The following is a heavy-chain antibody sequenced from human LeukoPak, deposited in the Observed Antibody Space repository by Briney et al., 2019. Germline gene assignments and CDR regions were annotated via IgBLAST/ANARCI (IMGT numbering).Heavy chain of an antibody. CDR2: VSGYNGYT. D-gene: IGHD6-13*01. V-gene: IGHV1-18*01. J-gene: IGHJ3*02. CDR3: ARVGRYSSTWPPEGDDAFDI. CDR1: GYTFSSYG. Sequence: APVKVSFKASGYTFSSYGISWVRQAPGQGLGWMGWVSGYNGYTNYEQKFQGRVIMTTDTPTGAAYMDLRSLRSDDTAVYFCARVGRYSSTWPPEGDDAFDIWGQGTMVTVSS.